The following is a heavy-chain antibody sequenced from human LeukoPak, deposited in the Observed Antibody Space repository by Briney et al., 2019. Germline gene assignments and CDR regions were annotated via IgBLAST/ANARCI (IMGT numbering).Heavy chain of an antibody. CDR1: GYDFTNKW. CDR2: IYPGDSDT. D-gene: IGHD3-22*01. CDR3: ARLHSSGYYLLDY. J-gene: IGHJ4*02. V-gene: IGHV5-51*01. Sequence: GESLQISCKGLGYDFTNKWICWVRQVPGKGLEWMGIIYPGDSDTRYSPSFQGQVTISADKSISTAYLQWSSLKASDTAMYYCARLHSSGYYLLDYWGQGTLVTVSS.